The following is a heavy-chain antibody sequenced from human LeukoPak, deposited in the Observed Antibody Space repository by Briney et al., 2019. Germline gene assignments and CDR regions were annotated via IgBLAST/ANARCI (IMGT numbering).Heavy chain of an antibody. CDR2: IYYSGNT. CDR3: ARAGVGGYYWGYFDY. V-gene: IGHV4-59*01. J-gene: IGHJ4*02. Sequence: PSETLSLTCTVSGGSISSYYWSWIRQPPGKGLEWIGYIYYSGNTNYNPSLKSRVTISIDTSKSQFYLKLSSVTAADTAVYYCARAGVGGYYWGYFDYWGQGTLVTVSS. D-gene: IGHD3-22*01. CDR1: GGSISSYY.